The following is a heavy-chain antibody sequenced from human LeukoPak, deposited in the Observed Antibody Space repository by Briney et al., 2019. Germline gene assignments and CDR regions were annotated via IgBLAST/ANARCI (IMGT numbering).Heavy chain of an antibody. V-gene: IGHV3-21*01. CDR2: ISSSGSYI. CDR1: GFTFSSYS. J-gene: IGHJ5*02. CDR3: ARPPMVGANGWFDP. D-gene: IGHD1-26*01. Sequence: GGSLRLSCAASGFTFSSYSMNWVRQAPGKGLEWVSSISSSGSYIYYADSVKGRFTISRDNAKNSLYLQMNSLRAEDTAVYYCARPPMVGANGWFDPWGQGTLVTVSS.